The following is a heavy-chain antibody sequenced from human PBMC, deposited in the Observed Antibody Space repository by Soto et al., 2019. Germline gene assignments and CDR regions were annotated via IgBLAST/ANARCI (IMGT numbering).Heavy chain of an antibody. CDR3: ASNPLGATPCGMDV. J-gene: IGHJ6*02. Sequence: QVQLVQSGAEEKKPGASVKVSCKASGYTFTSYAMHWVRQAPGQRLEWMGWINAGNGNTKYSQKFQGRVTITRDTTASTAYMELSSLRSEDTAVYYCASNPLGATPCGMDVWGQGTTVTVSS. CDR1: GYTFTSYA. CDR2: INAGNGNT. D-gene: IGHD1-26*01. V-gene: IGHV1-3*05.